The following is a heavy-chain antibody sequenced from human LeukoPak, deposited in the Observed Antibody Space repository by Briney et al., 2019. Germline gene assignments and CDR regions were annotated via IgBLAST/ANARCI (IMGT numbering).Heavy chain of an antibody. D-gene: IGHD6-19*01. CDR2: IYYSGST. Sequence: PSETLSLTCTVSGGSISSCYWSWIRQPPGKGLEWIGYIYYSGSTNYNPSLKSRVTISVDTPKNQFSLKLSSVTAADTAVYYCARTLRSSGWYWFDPWGQGTLVTVSS. V-gene: IGHV4-59*08. CDR3: ARTLRSSGWYWFDP. J-gene: IGHJ5*02. CDR1: GGSISSCY.